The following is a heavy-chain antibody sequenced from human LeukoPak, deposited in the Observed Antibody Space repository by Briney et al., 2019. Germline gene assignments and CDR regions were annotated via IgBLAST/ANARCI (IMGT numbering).Heavy chain of an antibody. CDR2: INPSGGST. D-gene: IGHD3-22*01. J-gene: IGHJ5*02. CDR3: ARGQYYYDSSGTWFDP. V-gene: IGHV1-46*01. Sequence: GASVKVSCKASGYTFTSYYMHWVRQAPGQGLEWMGIINPSGGSTSYAQKFQGRVTMTRDMSTSTVYMELSSLRSEDTAVYYCARGQYYYDSSGTWFDPWGQGTLVTVSS. CDR1: GYTFTSYY.